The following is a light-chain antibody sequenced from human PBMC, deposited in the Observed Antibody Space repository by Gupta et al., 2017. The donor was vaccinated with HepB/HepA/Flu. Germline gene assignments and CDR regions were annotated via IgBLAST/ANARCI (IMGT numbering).Light chain of an antibody. CDR3: ATGDDNRSGWV. J-gene: IGLJ3*02. CDR1: RSNIENNY. V-gene: IGLV1-47*01. Sequence: SVLTQPPSASGPPGQRVTISCSGRRSNIENNYVYWYQQLPGAAPKLLIYRNNQWPSGVPDRFSGSKYGTSAALAIRGLRAEDEADYYCATGDDNRSGWVFGGGTKLTVL. CDR2: RNN.